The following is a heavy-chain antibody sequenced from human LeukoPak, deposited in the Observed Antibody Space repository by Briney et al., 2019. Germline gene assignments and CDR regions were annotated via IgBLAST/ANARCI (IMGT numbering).Heavy chain of an antibody. CDR2: IYPGDSDT. D-gene: IGHD5-18*01. Sequence: GESLKISCKGSGYTFTNYWIAWVRQMPGKGLEWMGIIYPGDSDTRYSPSFQGQVTISADKSITTAYLQWNRLKASDTAIYYCARHSRGYSYAPFPDHWYFDLWGRGTLVTVSS. V-gene: IGHV5-51*01. J-gene: IGHJ2*01. CDR3: ARHSRGYSYAPFPDHWYFDL. CDR1: GYTFTNYW.